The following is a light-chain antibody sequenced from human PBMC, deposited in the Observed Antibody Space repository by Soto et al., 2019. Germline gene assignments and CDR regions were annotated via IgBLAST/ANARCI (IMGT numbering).Light chain of an antibody. CDR1: SNDVGGYAY. CDR3: CSYTGNTTPV. V-gene: IGLV2-14*01. Sequence: QSALTQPASVSGSPGQSITISCTGTSNDVGGYAYVSWYQQYPGKAPKLVISEVSNRPSGVSHRFYGSRSGNTASLTISGLQAEDEADYHCCSYTGNTTPVFGGGTQLTVL. CDR2: EVS. J-gene: IGLJ7*01.